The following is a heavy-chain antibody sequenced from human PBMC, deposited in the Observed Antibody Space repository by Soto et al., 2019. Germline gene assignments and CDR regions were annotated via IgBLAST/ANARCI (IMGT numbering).Heavy chain of an antibody. CDR1: GGSFSGYY. CDR3: ARGVSSSWYVSDWFDP. CDR2: INHSGST. V-gene: IGHV4-34*01. D-gene: IGHD6-13*01. J-gene: IGHJ5*02. Sequence: QVQLQQWGAGLLKPSETLSLTCAVYGGSFSGYYRSWIRQPPGKGLEWIGEINHSGSTNYNPSLKSRVTISVDTSKNQFSLKLSSVTAADTAVYYCARGVSSSWYVSDWFDPWGQGTLVTVSS.